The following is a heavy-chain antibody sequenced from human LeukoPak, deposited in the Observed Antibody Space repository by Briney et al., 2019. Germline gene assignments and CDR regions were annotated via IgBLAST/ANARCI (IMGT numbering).Heavy chain of an antibody. D-gene: IGHD5-18*01. J-gene: IGHJ4*02. V-gene: IGHV3-23*01. Sequence: GGSLRLSCAASGFTFKRYHMSWVRQAPGKGLEWVSAISGSGGSTYYADSVKGRFTISRDNSKNTLYLQMNSLRAEDTAVYYCAKKRGYSYGYADYWGQGTLVTVSS. CDR3: AKKRGYSYGYADY. CDR2: ISGSGGST. CDR1: GFTFKRYH.